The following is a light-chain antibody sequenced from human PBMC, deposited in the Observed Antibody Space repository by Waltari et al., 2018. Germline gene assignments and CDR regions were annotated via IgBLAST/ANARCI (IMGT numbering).Light chain of an antibody. V-gene: IGLV3-1*01. CDR3: QAWDSPTYVV. CDR2: EDK. CDR1: KLGDKY. J-gene: IGLJ2*01. Sequence: SYELTQPPSVSVSPGQPAIITCPGNKLGDKYACWYQQKPGQSPVLVIYEDKKRPSGIPERFSGSNSGNTATLTISETQAMDEADYYCQAWDSPTYVVFGGGTKLTVL.